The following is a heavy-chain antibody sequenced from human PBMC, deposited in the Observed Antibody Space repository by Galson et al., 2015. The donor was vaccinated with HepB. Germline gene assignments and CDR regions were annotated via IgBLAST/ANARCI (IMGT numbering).Heavy chain of an antibody. J-gene: IGHJ6*04. CDR3: ARVVPTPDGAFDI. CDR2: IGSTTPSI. CDR1: GFPFSTSY. V-gene: IGHV3-11*06. Sequence: SLRLSCAASGFPFSTSYMGWFRQAPGKGLEWLSYIGSTTPSINYADPVKGRSTVSRDNAQNSLFLQMNSLRVGDTAVYYCARVVPTPDGAFDIWGKGTTVSVSS. D-gene: IGHD1-14*01.